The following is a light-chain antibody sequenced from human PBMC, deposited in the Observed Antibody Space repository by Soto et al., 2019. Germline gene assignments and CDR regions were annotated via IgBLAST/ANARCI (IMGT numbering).Light chain of an antibody. CDR3: QQSGTSPLT. V-gene: IGKV3-20*01. Sequence: EIVLTQSPRTLSLSPGESATLSCTASQSVRSNSLAWYQQKPGQAPRLLMFGASGRATGTPPRFSGRGSGTDFTLTISRLEPEDFAVYYCQQSGTSPLTFGGGTKVDI. CDR1: QSVRSNS. J-gene: IGKJ4*01. CDR2: GAS.